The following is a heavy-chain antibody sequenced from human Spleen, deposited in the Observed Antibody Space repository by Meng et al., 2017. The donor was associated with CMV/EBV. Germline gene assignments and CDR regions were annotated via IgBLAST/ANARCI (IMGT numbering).Heavy chain of an antibody. CDR1: GFTFSSYG. J-gene: IGHJ4*02. V-gene: IGHV3-23*01. CDR3: VKGDYGNYVELDY. Sequence: GESLKISCAASGFTFSSYGIHWVRQAPGKGLEWVSGISGSGGTTHYADSVKGRFTISRDNSKNTLYLQMNSLRAEDTALYYCVKGDYGNYVELDYWGQGTLVTVSS. D-gene: IGHD4-11*01. CDR2: ISGSGGTT.